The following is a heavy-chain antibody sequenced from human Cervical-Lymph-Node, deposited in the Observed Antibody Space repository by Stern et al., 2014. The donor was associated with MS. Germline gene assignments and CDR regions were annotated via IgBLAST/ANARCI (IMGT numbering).Heavy chain of an antibody. D-gene: IGHD7-27*01. Sequence: QLVESGAEVKKPGASLTVSCTASGYAFNSYYLHWVRQAPGQGLEWMGWINPNRGGTAYAPRFHGRVSMTRDTSIITAYMELTGLTSDDTAVYYCARGPNEHWGGHYHSNGLDVWGLGPTVTVS. CDR1: GYAFNSYY. V-gene: IGHV1-2*02. CDR2: INPNRGGT. J-gene: IGHJ6*02. CDR3: ARGPNEHWGGHYHSNGLDV.